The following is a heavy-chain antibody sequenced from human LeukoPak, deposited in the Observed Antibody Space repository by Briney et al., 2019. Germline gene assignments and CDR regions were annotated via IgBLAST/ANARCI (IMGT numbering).Heavy chain of an antibody. CDR2: ISYDGSNK. J-gene: IGHJ6*02. Sequence: GGSLRLSCAASGFTFSSYAMHWVRQAPGKGLEWVAVISYDGSNKYYADSVKGRFTISRDNSKNTLYLQMNSLRAEDTAVYYCARGPYYYDSSGYYPLLYYYGMDVWGQGTTVTVSS. D-gene: IGHD3-22*01. V-gene: IGHV3-30-3*01. CDR3: ARGPYYYDSSGYYPLLYYYGMDV. CDR1: GFTFSSYA.